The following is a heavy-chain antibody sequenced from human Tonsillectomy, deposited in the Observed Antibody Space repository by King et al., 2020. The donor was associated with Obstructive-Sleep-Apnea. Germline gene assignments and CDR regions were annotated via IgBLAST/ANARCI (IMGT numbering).Heavy chain of an antibody. V-gene: IGHV4-59*01. J-gene: IGHJ3*02. CDR1: GGSISSYY. D-gene: IGHD3-22*01. Sequence: VQLQESGPGLVKPSETLSLTCTVSGGSISSYYWSWIRQPPGKGLEWIGYIYYSGSTNYNPSLKSRVTISVDTSKNQFSLKLSSVTAADTAVYYCARSLPYDSSGYYYDLPASLPFDIWGQGTMVTVSS. CDR2: IYYSGST. CDR3: ARSLPYDSSGYYYDLPASLPFDI.